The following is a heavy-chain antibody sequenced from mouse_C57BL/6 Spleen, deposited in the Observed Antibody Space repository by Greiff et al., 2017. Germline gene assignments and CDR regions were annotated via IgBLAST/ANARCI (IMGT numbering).Heavy chain of an antibody. CDR1: GFTFSSYA. CDR2: ISDGGSYT. J-gene: IGHJ4*01. Sequence: EVQLQQSGGGLVKPGGSLKLSCAASGFTFSSYAMSWVRQTPEKRLEWVATISDGGSYTYYPDNVKGRFTISRDNAKNNLYLQMSHLKSEDTAMYYCARDGSNWAMDYWGQGTSVTVSS. CDR3: ARDGSNWAMDY. V-gene: IGHV5-4*01. D-gene: IGHD2-5*01.